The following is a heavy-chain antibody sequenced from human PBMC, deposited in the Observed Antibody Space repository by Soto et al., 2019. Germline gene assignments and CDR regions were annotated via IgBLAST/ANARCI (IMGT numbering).Heavy chain of an antibody. Sequence: GGSLRLSCAASGFTFSTYSMNWVRQAPGKGLEWVSSISSSSTIYYADSVKGRFTISRDNVQNSLYLQMHSLRAEDTAVYYCARERGSGWTFDYWGQGTLVTVCS. CDR1: GFTFSTYS. V-gene: IGHV3-48*01. CDR3: ARERGSGWTFDY. CDR2: ISSSSTI. D-gene: IGHD6-19*01. J-gene: IGHJ4*02.